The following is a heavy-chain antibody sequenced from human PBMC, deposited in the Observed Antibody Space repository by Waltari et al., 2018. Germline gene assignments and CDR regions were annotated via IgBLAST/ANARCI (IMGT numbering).Heavy chain of an antibody. Sequence: QEQLVQSGAEVKKPGASVKVSCKASGYSFTGYNVHWVRQVPGQGLQWMGQMDTKRGNTTHAYKFRRRITMTRDTSINTAYMELNSLTLGDTATYYCARDCQEWNICPPAFDLWGQGTLVIVTS. D-gene: IGHD3-3*01. CDR1: GYSFTGYN. J-gene: IGHJ4*02. CDR3: ARDCQEWNICPPAFDL. CDR2: MDTKRGNT. V-gene: IGHV1-2*06.